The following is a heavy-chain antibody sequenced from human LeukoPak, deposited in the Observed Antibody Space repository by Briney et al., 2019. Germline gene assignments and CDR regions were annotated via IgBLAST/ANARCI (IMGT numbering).Heavy chain of an antibody. Sequence: PSETLSLTCTVSGGSISSGSYYWSWIRQPAGKGLEWIGRIYTSGSTNYNPSLKSRVTISVDTSKNQFSLKLSSVTAADTAVYYCAREYSSPPGYYYYYMDVWGKGTTVTVSS. CDR3: AREYSSPPGYYYYYMDV. CDR1: GGSISSGSYY. D-gene: IGHD6-13*01. J-gene: IGHJ6*03. V-gene: IGHV4-61*02. CDR2: IYTSGST.